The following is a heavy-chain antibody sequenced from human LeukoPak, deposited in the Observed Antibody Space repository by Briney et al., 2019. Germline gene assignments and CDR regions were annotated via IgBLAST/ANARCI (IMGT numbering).Heavy chain of an antibody. CDR3: ARATAAAIPYFDY. Sequence: GASVKVSCKASGYSFTGYFIHWIRQAPGQGLEWMGWINPNSGGTNYAQKFQGRVTMTRDTSVSTAYMELSRLRSDDTAVYYCARATAAAIPYFDYWGQGTLVTVSS. V-gene: IGHV1-2*02. CDR1: GYSFTGYF. D-gene: IGHD2-2*02. J-gene: IGHJ4*02. CDR2: INPNSGGT.